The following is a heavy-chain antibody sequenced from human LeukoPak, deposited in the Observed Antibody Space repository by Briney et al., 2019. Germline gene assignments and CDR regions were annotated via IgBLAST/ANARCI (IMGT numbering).Heavy chain of an antibody. CDR3: ARGNVALDY. J-gene: IGHJ4*02. D-gene: IGHD1-1*01. V-gene: IGHV3-11*01. Sequence: GGSLRLSCAASGFTFSDEYMSWIRQAPGKGLEWISCVSNSGSTIYYADSVRGRFTISRDNAKNSLSLQMNSLRAEDTAVYYCARGNVALDYWGQGTLVTVSS. CDR1: GFTFSDEY. CDR2: VSNSGSTI.